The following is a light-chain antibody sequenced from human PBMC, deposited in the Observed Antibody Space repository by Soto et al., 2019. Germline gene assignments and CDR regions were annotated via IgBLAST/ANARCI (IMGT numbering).Light chain of an antibody. Sequence: QSVLTQPASVSGSPGQSITISCTGTSSDVGGYNYVSWYQHHPGKAPKLMIYDVSSQPSGVSNRFSGSKSGNTAFLTISGLQAEDEADYYCSSYTSIGTLVILGGGTKVTVL. J-gene: IGLJ2*01. CDR2: DVS. CDR3: SSYTSIGTLVI. CDR1: SSDVGGYNY. V-gene: IGLV2-14*03.